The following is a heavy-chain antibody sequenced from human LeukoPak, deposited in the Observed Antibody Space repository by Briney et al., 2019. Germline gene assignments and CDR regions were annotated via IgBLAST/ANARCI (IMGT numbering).Heavy chain of an antibody. D-gene: IGHD4-17*01. V-gene: IGHV4-59*01. Sequence: SETLSLTCTVSGGSFSSYYWTWIRQHPGKGLEWIGYIDHSGSTNYNPSLKSRVSISSDTSKNQFSLELSSVTAADTAVYYCARLKATVSIHAYFDSWGQGTLVTVSS. CDR3: ARLKATVSIHAYFDS. J-gene: IGHJ4*02. CDR1: GGSFSSYY. CDR2: IDHSGST.